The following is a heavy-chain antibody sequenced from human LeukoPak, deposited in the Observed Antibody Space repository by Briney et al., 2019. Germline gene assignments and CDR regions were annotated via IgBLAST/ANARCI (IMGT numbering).Heavy chain of an antibody. J-gene: IGHJ4*02. CDR3: ARALLRLTSDY. V-gene: IGHV3-48*03. CDR1: GFTFSSYE. D-gene: IGHD5-12*01. Sequence: GGSLRLSCAASGFTFSSYEMNWVRQAPGKGLEWVSYISSSGSTIYYADSVKGRFTISRDNAKNSLYLQMNSLRAEDTAVYYCARALLRLTSDYWGQGTLVTVSS. CDR2: ISSSGSTI.